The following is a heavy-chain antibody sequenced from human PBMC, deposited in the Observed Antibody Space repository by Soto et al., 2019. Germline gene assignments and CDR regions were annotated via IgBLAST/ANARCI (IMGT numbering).Heavy chain of an antibody. CDR1: GFTFSDHY. J-gene: IGHJ4*02. CDR2: ISSRSSEI. Sequence: PGGSLRLSCVFSGFTFSDHYRNWVRQAPGKGLQWVAYISSRSSEINYADPVKGRFTISRDNAKNSVFLHMTSLTAEDTGVYFCARGDGAVGAAIDIWGQGTLVPVSS. CDR3: ARGDGAVGAAIDI. V-gene: IGHV3-11*06. D-gene: IGHD2-15*01.